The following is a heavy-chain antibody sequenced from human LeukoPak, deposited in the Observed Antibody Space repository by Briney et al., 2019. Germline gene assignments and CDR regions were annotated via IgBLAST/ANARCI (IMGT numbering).Heavy chain of an antibody. D-gene: IGHD6-19*01. CDR3: ARDSDSNGWYPPQEYGMDV. V-gene: IGHV3-11*06. CDR1: GFTFSDYY. CDR2: ISSSSSYI. J-gene: IGHJ6*02. Sequence: KPGGSLRLSCAASGFTFSDYYMSWIRQAPGKGLEWVSSISSSSSYIYYADSVKGRFTISRDNAKNSLYLQMNSLRAEDTAVYYCARDSDSNGWYPPQEYGMDVWGQGTTVTVSS.